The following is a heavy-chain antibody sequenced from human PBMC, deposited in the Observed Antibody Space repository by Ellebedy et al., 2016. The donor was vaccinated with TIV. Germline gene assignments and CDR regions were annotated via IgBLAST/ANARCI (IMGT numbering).Heavy chain of an antibody. D-gene: IGHD4-17*01. CDR1: GDSINTYY. CDR2: VYHSGFT. V-gene: IGHV4-59*08. CDR3: ARFTMTRRAHVGFDF. J-gene: IGHJ4*02. Sequence: MPSETLSLTCTVSGDSINTYYWSWIRQPPGKGLEWLGYVYHSGFTNYNPSVQGRVTISVDTAKNQFSLNLTSMTAADTAMYYCARFTMTRRAHVGFDFWGQGALVTVSS.